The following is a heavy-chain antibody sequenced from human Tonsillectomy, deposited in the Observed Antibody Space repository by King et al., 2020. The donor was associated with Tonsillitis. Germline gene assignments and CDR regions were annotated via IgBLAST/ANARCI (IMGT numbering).Heavy chain of an antibody. CDR1: GVSFSGYY. D-gene: IGHD2-21*02. J-gene: IGHJ4*02. Sequence: VQLQQWGAGLLKPSETLSLTCAVDGVSFSGYYCTWICQPPGKGLEWIGEINHGGSTDYNPSLMSRDTISVDTSKNQFSLTLSSVTDADMAGYYCARRGDCGGDCYEGPSYDYWGQGTLVTVSS. CDR3: ARRGDCGGDCYEGPSYDY. CDR2: INHGGST. V-gene: IGHV4-34*01.